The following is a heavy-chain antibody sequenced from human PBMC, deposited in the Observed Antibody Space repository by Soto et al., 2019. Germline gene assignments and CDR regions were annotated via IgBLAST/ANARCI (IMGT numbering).Heavy chain of an antibody. D-gene: IGHD2-2*01. Sequence: GGSLRLSCAASGFTFSSYSMNRVRQAPGKGLEWVSSISSSSSYIYYADSVKGRFTISRDNAKNSLYLQMNSLRAEDTAVYYCARDWEYCSSTSCYQTVYYYYGMDVWGHGTTVTVSS. J-gene: IGHJ6*02. CDR1: GFTFSSYS. V-gene: IGHV3-21*01. CDR2: ISSSSSYI. CDR3: ARDWEYCSSTSCYQTVYYYYGMDV.